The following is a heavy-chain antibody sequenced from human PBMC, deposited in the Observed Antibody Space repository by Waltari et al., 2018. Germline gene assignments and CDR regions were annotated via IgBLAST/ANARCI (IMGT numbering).Heavy chain of an antibody. D-gene: IGHD2-2*03. Sequence: EVQLVESGGGLVKPGGSLRLSCAASGFTFSSYSMTWVRQAPGKGLEWVSSISSSSSYIYYADSVKGRFTISRDNAKNSLYLQMNSLRAEDTAVYYCARAWIVHGMDVWGQGTTVTVSS. J-gene: IGHJ6*02. CDR1: GFTFSSYS. CDR2: ISSSSSYI. CDR3: ARAWIVHGMDV. V-gene: IGHV3-21*01.